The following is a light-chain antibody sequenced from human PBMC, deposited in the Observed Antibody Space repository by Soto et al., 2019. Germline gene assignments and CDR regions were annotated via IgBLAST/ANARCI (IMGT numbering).Light chain of an antibody. Sequence: QSVLTQPASVSGSPGQSITISCTGTSSDVGAYNYVSWYQQHPGKAPRLMIFQVSNRPSGVSNRFSGSKSGNTASLTLSGLQAEDEADYYCTSFTTTSTVVFGGGTKLTVL. CDR2: QVS. J-gene: IGLJ2*01. CDR1: SSDVGAYNY. V-gene: IGLV2-14*01. CDR3: TSFTTTSTVV.